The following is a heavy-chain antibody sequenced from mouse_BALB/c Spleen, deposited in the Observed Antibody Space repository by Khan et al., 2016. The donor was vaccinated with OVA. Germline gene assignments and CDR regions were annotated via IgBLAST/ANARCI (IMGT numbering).Heavy chain of an antibody. Sequence: VQLKESGPGLVKPSQSLSLTCTVTGYSITTDYAWNWIRQFPGNKLEWMGYISYSGNTKYNPSLKSRISITRDTSKNQFFLQLKSVTTEDTARYYCARVDGGDFDNWGQGTTLTVSS. D-gene: IGHD2-3*01. CDR2: ISYSGNT. CDR3: ARVDGGDFDN. V-gene: IGHV3-2*02. CDR1: GYSITTDYA. J-gene: IGHJ2*01.